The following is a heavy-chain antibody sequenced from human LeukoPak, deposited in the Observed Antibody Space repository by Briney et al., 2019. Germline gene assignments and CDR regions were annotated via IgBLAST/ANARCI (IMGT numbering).Heavy chain of an antibody. J-gene: IGHJ4*02. D-gene: IGHD4-17*01. CDR1: GFSFSTYS. CDR2: ISGSSTYI. CDR3: ARAGFYGDYTDY. V-gene: IGHV3-21*01. Sequence: GGCLRLSCAASGFSFSTYSMNWVRQAPGKGLEWGSSISGSSTYIYYADSVKGRFTISRDNAKNSLYRQMNSLRAEDTAVYYCARAGFYGDYTDYWGQGTLVTVSS.